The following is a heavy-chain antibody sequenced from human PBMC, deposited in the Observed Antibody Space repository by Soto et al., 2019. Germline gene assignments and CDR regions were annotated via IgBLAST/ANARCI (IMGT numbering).Heavy chain of an antibody. J-gene: IGHJ5*01. CDR3: ARGRYCLTGRCFPNWFDS. CDR1: GDSISTVDYF. D-gene: IGHD2-15*01. Sequence: SETLSPTCSVSGDSISTVDYFWAWIRQPPGQALEYIGYIYKSATTYYNPSFESRVAISLDTSKSQFSLNVTSVTAADTAVYFCARGRYCLTGRCFPNWFDSWGQGTLVTVSS. CDR2: IYKSATT. V-gene: IGHV4-30-4*01.